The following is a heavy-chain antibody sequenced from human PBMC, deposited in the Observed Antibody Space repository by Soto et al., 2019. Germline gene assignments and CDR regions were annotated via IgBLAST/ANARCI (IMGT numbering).Heavy chain of an antibody. V-gene: IGHV1-18*01. Sequence: QIQLVQSGAEVKKPGASVKVSCKASGYTFSSYHITWVRQAPGQGLEWMGWISAYNGNTNYAQNLQGRVTMTTDPSTSTASMELRSLISDDTAVYYCARDLPPVDYWGQGTLVTVSS. CDR1: GYTFSSYH. CDR3: ARDLPPVDY. CDR2: ISAYNGNT. J-gene: IGHJ4*02.